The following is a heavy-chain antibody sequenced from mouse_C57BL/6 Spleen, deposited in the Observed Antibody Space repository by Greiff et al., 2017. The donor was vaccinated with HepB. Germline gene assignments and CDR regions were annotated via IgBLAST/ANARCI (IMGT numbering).Heavy chain of an antibody. Sequence: EVHLVESGGGLVKPGGSLKLSCAASGFTFSDYGMHWVRQAPEKGLEWVAYISSGSSTNYYADTVKGRFTIARDNAKNTLFLQMTSLRSEDTAMYYCARPYGYDVSFAYWGQGTLVTVSA. J-gene: IGHJ3*01. CDR3: ARPYGYDVSFAY. CDR1: GFTFSDYG. D-gene: IGHD2-2*01. V-gene: IGHV5-17*01. CDR2: ISSGSSTN.